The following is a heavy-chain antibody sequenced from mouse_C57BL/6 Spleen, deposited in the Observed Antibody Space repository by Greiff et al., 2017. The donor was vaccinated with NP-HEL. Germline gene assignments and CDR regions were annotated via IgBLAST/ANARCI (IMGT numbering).Heavy chain of an antibody. D-gene: IGHD1-1*01. Sequence: QVHLQQPGAELVKPGASVKMSCKASGYTFTSYWITWVKQRPGQGLEWIGDIYPGSGSTNYNEKFKSKATLTVDTSYSTAYMQLSSLTSEDSAVYYCARLDYYGSSYGYWGQGTTLTVSS. CDR3: ARLDYYGSSYGY. J-gene: IGHJ2*01. CDR1: GYTFTSYW. CDR2: IYPGSGST. V-gene: IGHV1-55*01.